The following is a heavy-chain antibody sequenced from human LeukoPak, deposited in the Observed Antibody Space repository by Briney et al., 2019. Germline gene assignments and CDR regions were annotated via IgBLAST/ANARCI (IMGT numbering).Heavy chain of an antibody. D-gene: IGHD1-14*01. CDR2: IIPILGIA. CDR3: AREEAVFDAFDI. V-gene: IGHV1-69*04. Sequence: GASVKVSCKASGGTFSSYAISWVRQAPGQGLEWMGRIIPILGIANYAEKFQGRVTITADKSTSTAYMELSSLRSEDTAVYYCAREEAVFDAFDIWGQGTMVTVSS. J-gene: IGHJ3*02. CDR1: GGTFSSYA.